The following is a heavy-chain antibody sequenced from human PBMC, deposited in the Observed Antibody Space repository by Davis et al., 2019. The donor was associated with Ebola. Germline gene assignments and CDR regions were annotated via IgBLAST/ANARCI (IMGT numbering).Heavy chain of an antibody. V-gene: IGHV1-69*13. CDR1: GGTFSSYA. CDR2: IIPIFGTA. J-gene: IGHJ6*02. CDR3: ARGDYGSGSPRRNYYYYGMDV. Sequence: AASVKVSCKASGGTFSSYAISWVRQAPGQGLEWMGGIIPIFGTANYAQKFQGRVTITADESTSTAYMELSSLRSEDTAVYYCARGDYGSGSPRRNYYYYGMDVWGQGTTVTVSS. D-gene: IGHD3-10*01.